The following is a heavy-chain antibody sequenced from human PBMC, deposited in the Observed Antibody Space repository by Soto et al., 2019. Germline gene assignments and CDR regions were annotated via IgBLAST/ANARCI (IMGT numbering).Heavy chain of an antibody. CDR1: GYKFTSYW. CDR3: ARARAAAGGRCDY. D-gene: IGHD6-13*01. CDR2: SYAGDSDT. V-gene: IGHV5-51*03. J-gene: IGHJ4*02. Sequence: EVQVLQSGAEVKKPGESLKISCKASGYKFTSYWIAWVRQMPGKGLEWMGSSYAGDSDTKYSPSLQGQVTMSVDKSINTSYLQWRSVKASDTAMYYCARARAAAGGRCDYWGQGTLVTVSS.